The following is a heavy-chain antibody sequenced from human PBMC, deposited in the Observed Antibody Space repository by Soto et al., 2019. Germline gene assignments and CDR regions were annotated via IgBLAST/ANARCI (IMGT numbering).Heavy chain of an antibody. CDR1: GYTFTGYY. CDR2: INPNSGGT. V-gene: IGHV1-2*04. J-gene: IGHJ3*02. Sequence: ASVKVSCKASGYTFTGYYMHWVRQAPGQGLEWMGWINPNSGGTNYAQKFQGWVTMTRDTSISTAYMELSRLRSDDTAVYYCARDKPPCDCSSTSCPDAFDIWGQGTMVTVSS. CDR3: ARDKPPCDCSSTSCPDAFDI. D-gene: IGHD2-2*01.